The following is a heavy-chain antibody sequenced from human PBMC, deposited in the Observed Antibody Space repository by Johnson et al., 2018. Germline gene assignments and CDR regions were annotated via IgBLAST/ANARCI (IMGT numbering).Heavy chain of an antibody. Sequence: VQLVQSGGVVVQPGGSLRLSCVASGFSFNNYWMSWVRQAPGKGLEWVANIAQDGFEKYYVDSVKGRFTISRDNAKNSLYLQMNSLRAGDTAVYYCARDDFANWGEDYYYYGMDVWGQGTTVTVSS. CDR3: ARDDFANWGEDYYYYGMDV. CDR1: GFSFNNYW. J-gene: IGHJ6*02. CDR2: IAQDGFEK. V-gene: IGHV3-7*01. D-gene: IGHD7-27*01.